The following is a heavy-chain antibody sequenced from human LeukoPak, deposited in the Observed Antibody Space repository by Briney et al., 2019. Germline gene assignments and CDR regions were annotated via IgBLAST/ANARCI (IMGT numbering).Heavy chain of an antibody. Sequence: SETLSLTCAVSDDSFSSHYWTWIRQPPGKGLEWIGYISYIGSTNYNPFLKSRVTISIDTSKNQFSLKLSSVTAADTAVYYCARDLVTVTKGLDIWGQGTMVSVSS. D-gene: IGHD4-17*01. CDR2: ISYIGST. CDR1: DDSFSSHY. J-gene: IGHJ3*02. V-gene: IGHV4-59*11. CDR3: ARDLVTVTKGLDI.